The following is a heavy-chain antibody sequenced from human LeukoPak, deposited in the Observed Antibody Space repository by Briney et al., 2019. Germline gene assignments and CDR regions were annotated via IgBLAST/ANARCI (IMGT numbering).Heavy chain of an antibody. Sequence: PSETLSLTCTVSGGSISSYYWSWIRQPPGKRLEWIGYIYYSGSTNYNPSLKSRVTISVDTSKNQFSLKLSSVTAADTAVYYCARAGIVGAYFDYWGQGTLVTVSS. CDR2: IYYSGST. CDR1: GGSISSYY. D-gene: IGHD1-26*01. J-gene: IGHJ4*02. V-gene: IGHV4-59*01. CDR3: ARAGIVGAYFDY.